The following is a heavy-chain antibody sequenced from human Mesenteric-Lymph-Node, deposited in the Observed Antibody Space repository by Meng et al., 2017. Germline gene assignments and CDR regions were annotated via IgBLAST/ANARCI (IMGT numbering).Heavy chain of an antibody. V-gene: IGHV1-2*06. CDR1: GYTFTGYY. Sequence: ASVKVSCKASGYTFTGYYMHWVRQAPGQGLEWRGRINPNSGGTNYAQKFQGRVTMTRDTSISTAYMELSRLRSDDTAVYYCARVKVWGGMVFDYWGQGTLVTVSS. D-gene: IGHD2-8*01. CDR3: ARVKVWGGMVFDY. CDR2: INPNSGGT. J-gene: IGHJ4*02.